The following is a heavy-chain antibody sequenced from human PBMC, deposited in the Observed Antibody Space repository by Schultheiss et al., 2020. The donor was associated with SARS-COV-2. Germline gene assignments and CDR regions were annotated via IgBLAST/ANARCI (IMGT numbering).Heavy chain of an antibody. D-gene: IGHD5/OR15-5a*01. V-gene: IGHV4-30-4*08. CDR3: ARGSTLGYGMDV. CDR1: GGSISSSSYY. J-gene: IGHJ6*02. CDR2: IYYSGST. Sequence: SETLSLTCAVSGGSISSSSYYWGWIRQPPGKGLEWIGYIYYSGSTYYNPSLKSRVTISVDTSKNQFSLKLSSVTAADTAVYYCARGSTLGYGMDVWGQGTTVTVSS.